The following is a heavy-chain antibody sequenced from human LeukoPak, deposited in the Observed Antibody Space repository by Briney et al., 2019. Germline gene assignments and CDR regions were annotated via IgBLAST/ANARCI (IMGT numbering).Heavy chain of an antibody. CDR3: AGVVDRVLYDSLTGYDDLDY. D-gene: IGHD3-9*01. Sequence: ASVKVSCKASGYTFTSYGISWVRQAPGPGLEWMGWISAYNGNTNYAQKLQGRVTMTTDTSTSTAYMELRSLRSDDTAVYYCAGVVDRVLYDSLTGYDDLDYWGQGTLVTVSS. J-gene: IGHJ4*02. V-gene: IGHV1-18*01. CDR1: GYTFTSYG. CDR2: ISAYNGNT.